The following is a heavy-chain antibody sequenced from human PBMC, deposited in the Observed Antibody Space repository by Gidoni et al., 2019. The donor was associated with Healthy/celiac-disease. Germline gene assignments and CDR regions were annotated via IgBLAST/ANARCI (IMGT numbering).Heavy chain of an antibody. CDR3: ARHVFRIFRYCSGGSCYVFDY. V-gene: IGHV4-39*01. D-gene: IGHD2-15*01. Sequence: QLQLQESGPGLVKPSETLSLTCTVSGGSISSSSYFWGWIRQPPGKGLEWIGSIYYSGSTYYNPSLKSRVTISVDTSKNQFSLKLRSVTAADTAVYYCARHVFRIFRYCSGGSCYVFDYWGQGTLVTVSS. J-gene: IGHJ4*02. CDR2: IYYSGST. CDR1: GGSISSSSYF.